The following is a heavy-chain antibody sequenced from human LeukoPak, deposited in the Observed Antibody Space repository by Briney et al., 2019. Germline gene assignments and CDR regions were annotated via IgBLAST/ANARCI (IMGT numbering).Heavy chain of an antibody. Sequence: ASVKVSCKASGYTFTAYYMHWVRQAPGQGLEWMGRINPNSGGTNYAQKFQGRVTMTRDTSISTAYMELSRLRFDDTAVYYCAREGYCTGGSCLDFRGQGTLVTVSS. CDR3: AREGYCTGGSCLDF. CDR2: INPNSGGT. CDR1: GYTFTAYY. D-gene: IGHD2-15*01. V-gene: IGHV1-2*06. J-gene: IGHJ4*02.